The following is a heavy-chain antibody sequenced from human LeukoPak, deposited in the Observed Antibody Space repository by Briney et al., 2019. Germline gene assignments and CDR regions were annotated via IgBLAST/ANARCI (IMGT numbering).Heavy chain of an antibody. CDR2: IKQDGSEK. J-gene: IGHJ4*02. CDR3: ARDGVEIVPAAIYF. Sequence: GGSLRLSCAASGFTFDEYGMSWVRQAPGKGLEWVANIKQDGSEKYYVDSVKGRFTISRDNAKNSLYLQMNSLRAEDTAVYYCARDGVEIVPAAIYFWGQGTLVTVSS. D-gene: IGHD2-2*01. V-gene: IGHV3-7*01. CDR1: GFTFDEYG.